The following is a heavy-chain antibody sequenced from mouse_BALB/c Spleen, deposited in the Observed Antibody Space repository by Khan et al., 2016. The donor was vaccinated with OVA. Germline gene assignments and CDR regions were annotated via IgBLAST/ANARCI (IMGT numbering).Heavy chain of an antibody. J-gene: IGHJ3*01. CDR2: INPSSGYT. V-gene: IGHV1-7*01. CDR1: GYMFTSYW. CDR3: ARSGYGSLAY. Sequence: QVQLQQSGAELAKPGASVKMSCKASGYMFTSYWMNWVKQRPGQGLEWLGFINPSSGYTEYNQKFTDTATLTAAKSSSTAYLQLSSLTSEDSSVYYCARSGYGSLAYWGQGTLVTVAA. D-gene: IGHD1-1*01.